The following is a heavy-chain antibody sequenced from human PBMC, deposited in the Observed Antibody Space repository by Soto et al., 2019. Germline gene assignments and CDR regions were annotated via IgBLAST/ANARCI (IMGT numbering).Heavy chain of an antibody. CDR2: IIPIFGTA. CDR3: ARLGQLERGVFDC. Sequence: SVKVSCKASGGTFSSYAISWVRQAPGQGLEWMGGIIPIFGTANYAQKFQGRVTITADESTSTAYMELSSLRSEDTAVYYCARLGQLERGVFDCWGKGTLVTGSS. D-gene: IGHD1-1*01. J-gene: IGHJ4*01. V-gene: IGHV1-69*13. CDR1: GGTFSSYA.